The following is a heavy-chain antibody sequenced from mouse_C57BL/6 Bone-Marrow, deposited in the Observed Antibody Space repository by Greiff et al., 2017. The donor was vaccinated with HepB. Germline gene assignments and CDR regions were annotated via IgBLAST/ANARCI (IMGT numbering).Heavy chain of an antibody. CDR1: GYSFTDYN. J-gene: IGHJ1*03. Sequence: VQLQQSGPELVKPGASVKISCKASGYSFTDYNMNWVKQSNGKSLEWIGVINPNYGTTSYNQKFKGKSTLTVDQSSSTAYMQLNSLTSEDSAVYYCARAGCSSLYWYFDVWGTGTTVTVSS. CDR2: INPNYGTT. V-gene: IGHV1-39*01. CDR3: ARAGCSSLYWYFDV. D-gene: IGHD1-1*01.